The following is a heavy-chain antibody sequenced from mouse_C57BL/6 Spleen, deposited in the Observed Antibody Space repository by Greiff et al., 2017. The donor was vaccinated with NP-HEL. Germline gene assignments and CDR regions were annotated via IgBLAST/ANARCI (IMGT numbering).Heavy chain of an antibody. CDR2: IDPANGNT. D-gene: IGHD1-1*01. V-gene: IGHV14-3*01. CDR3: ARSDYGSSPWWYFDV. CDR1: GFNIKNTY. Sequence: VQLKQSVAELVRPGASVKLSCTASGFNIKNTYMHWVKQRPEQGLEWIGRIDPANGNTKYAPKFQGKATITADTSSNTAYLQLSSLTSEDTAIYYCARSDYGSSPWWYFDVWGTGTTVTVSS. J-gene: IGHJ1*03.